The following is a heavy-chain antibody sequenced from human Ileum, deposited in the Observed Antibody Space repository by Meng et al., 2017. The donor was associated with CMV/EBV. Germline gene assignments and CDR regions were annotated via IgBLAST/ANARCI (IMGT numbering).Heavy chain of an antibody. CDR3: ARESQAYWPLDAFDI. D-gene: IGHD2-8*02. J-gene: IGHJ3*02. CDR2: IYYSGST. V-gene: IGHV4-39*07. CDR1: GGSITSGSHY. Sequence: SETLSLTCSVSGGSITSGSHYWGWIRQPPGKGLEWIGNIYYSGSTYYNPSLKSRVTMSADVSKNQFSLRLSSVSAADTAVYFCARESQAYWPLDAFDIWGRGTMVTVSS.